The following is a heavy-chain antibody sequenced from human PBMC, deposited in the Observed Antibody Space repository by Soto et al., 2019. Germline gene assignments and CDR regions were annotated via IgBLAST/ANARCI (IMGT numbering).Heavy chain of an antibody. CDR3: AKTAEAVAGTVYGY. D-gene: IGHD6-19*01. Sequence: QPGGSLRLACAASRFTFSTYAMGWVRQAPGEGLEWVSGIGGSGGTYYADSVKGRFTISRDNSKNTLFLEMNSLRAEDTAVYYCAKTAEAVAGTVYGYWGQGTLVTVSS. CDR1: RFTFSTYA. CDR2: IGGSGGT. V-gene: IGHV3-23*01. J-gene: IGHJ4*02.